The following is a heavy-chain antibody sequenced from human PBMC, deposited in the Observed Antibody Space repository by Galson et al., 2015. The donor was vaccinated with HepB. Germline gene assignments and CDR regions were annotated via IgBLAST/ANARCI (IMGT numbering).Heavy chain of an antibody. J-gene: IGHJ4*02. CDR3: AREREPGWARTGYFDY. D-gene: IGHD6-19*01. V-gene: IGHV1-46*04. CDR1: GYNFATYY. Sequence: SVKVSCKASGYNFATYYIHWVRQAPGHGLEWMGVINSSDGRKTYAPTLQGRVTMTRDTSSSTVYMELSSLRSDDTAVYFCAREREPGWARTGYFDYWGQGTPVTVSS. CDR2: INSSDGRK.